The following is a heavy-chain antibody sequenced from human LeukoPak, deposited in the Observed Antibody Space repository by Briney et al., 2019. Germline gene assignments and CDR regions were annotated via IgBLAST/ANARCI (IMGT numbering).Heavy chain of an antibody. J-gene: IGHJ3*02. CDR1: GFTFSSYG. Sequence: GGSLRLSCAASGFTFSSYGMHWVRQAQGKGLEWVAFIRYDGSNKYYADSVKGRFTISRDNSKNTLYLQMNSLRAEDTAVYYCAKGLGGNSVDGFDIWGQGTMVTVSS. V-gene: IGHV3-30*02. D-gene: IGHD4-23*01. CDR3: AKGLGGNSVDGFDI. CDR2: IRYDGSNK.